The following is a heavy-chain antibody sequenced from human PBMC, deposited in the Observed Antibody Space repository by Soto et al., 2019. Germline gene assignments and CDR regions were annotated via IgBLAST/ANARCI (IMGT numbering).Heavy chain of an antibody. Sequence: TLSLTCTVSGGSISGYYWSWIRQPPGKALEWLARIDWDDDKYYSTSLKTRLTISKDTSKNQVVLTMTNMDPVDTATYYCARLAVADGNWFDPWGQGTLVTVSS. J-gene: IGHJ5*02. V-gene: IGHV2-70*11. CDR1: GGSISGYY. CDR2: IDWDDDK. D-gene: IGHD6-19*01. CDR3: ARLAVADGNWFDP.